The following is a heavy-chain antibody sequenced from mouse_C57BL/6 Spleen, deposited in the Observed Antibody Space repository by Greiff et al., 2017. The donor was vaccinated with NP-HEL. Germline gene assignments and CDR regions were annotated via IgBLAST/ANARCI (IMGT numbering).Heavy chain of an antibody. Sequence: EVKLVESGGGLVQPKGSLKLSCAASGFTFNTYAMHWVRQAPGKGLEWVARIRSKSSNYATYYADSVKDRFTISRDDSQSMLYLQMNNLKTEDTAMYYCVTDTTVVESDWYFDVWGTGTTVTVSS. CDR3: VTDTTVVESDWYFDV. J-gene: IGHJ1*03. V-gene: IGHV10-3*01. CDR1: GFTFNTYA. D-gene: IGHD1-1*01. CDR2: IRSKSSNYAT.